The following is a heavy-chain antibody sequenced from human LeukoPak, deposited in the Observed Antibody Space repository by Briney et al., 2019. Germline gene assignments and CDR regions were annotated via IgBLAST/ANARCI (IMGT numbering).Heavy chain of an antibody. CDR1: GLTFSSYP. V-gene: IGHV3-21*01. CDR3: ARPPPRGYSGHDDWPAYNFDY. CDR2: ISYTSTHI. J-gene: IGHJ4*02. Sequence: PGGPLRLSCAASGLTFSSYPMNWLRQAPGEGLEWVSSISYTSTHINYADSVKRRFTISRDNAKNSLYLQMRSLRAEDTAVYYCARPPPRGYSGHDDWPAYNFDYWGQGTLVTVSS. D-gene: IGHD5-12*01.